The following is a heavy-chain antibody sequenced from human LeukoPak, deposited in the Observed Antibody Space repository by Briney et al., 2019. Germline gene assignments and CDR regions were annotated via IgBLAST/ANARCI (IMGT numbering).Heavy chain of an antibody. D-gene: IGHD3-10*01. CDR2: IIPIFGTA. V-gene: IGHV1-69*06. CDR1: GGAFSSYA. CDR3: ASRYGSGSYALYYYYYMDV. J-gene: IGHJ6*03. Sequence: SVKVSCKASGGAFSSYAISWVRQAPGQGLEWMGGIIPIFGTANYAQKFQGRVTITADKSTSTAYMELSSLRSEDTAVYYCASRYGSGSYALYYYYYMDVWGKGTTVTISS.